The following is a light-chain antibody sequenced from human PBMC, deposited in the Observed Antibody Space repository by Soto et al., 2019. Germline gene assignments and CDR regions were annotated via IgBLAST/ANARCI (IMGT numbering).Light chain of an antibody. Sequence: DIPMTQSPSTLSASAGDRVTITCRASQSISSWLAWYQQKPGKAPKVLIYKASNLQSGVPSRFSGSGSGTDFTLTISRLQPDDFATYYCQQCNSYPPTFGQGTTVDIK. CDR2: KAS. CDR3: QQCNSYPPT. V-gene: IGKV1-5*03. CDR1: QSISSW. J-gene: IGKJ1*01.